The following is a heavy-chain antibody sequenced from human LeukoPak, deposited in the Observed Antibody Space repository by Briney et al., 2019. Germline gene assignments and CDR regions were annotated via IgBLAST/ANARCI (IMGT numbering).Heavy chain of an antibody. CDR1: GFTFSSYA. D-gene: IGHD3-22*01. CDR2: ISYDGSNK. CDR3: ARDARYYYDSSGYYY. J-gene: IGHJ4*02. V-gene: IGHV3-30-3*01. Sequence: GGSLRLSCAASGFTFSSYAMHWVRQAPGKGLEWVAVISYDGSNKYYADSAKGRFTISRDNSKNTLYLQMNSLRAEDTAVYYCARDARYYYDSSGYYYWGQGTLVTVSS.